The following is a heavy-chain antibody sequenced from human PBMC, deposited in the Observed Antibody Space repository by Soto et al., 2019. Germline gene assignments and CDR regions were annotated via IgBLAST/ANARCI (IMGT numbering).Heavy chain of an antibody. Sequence: SVKVSCKASGGTFGSYAISWVRQAPGQGLEWMGGIIPIFGTANYAQKFQGRVTITADKSTSTAYMELSSLRSEDTAVYYCARASDPNDFWSGYYGVSSWFDPWGQGTLVTVSS. CDR2: IIPIFGTA. D-gene: IGHD3-3*01. CDR1: GGTFGSYA. CDR3: ARASDPNDFWSGYYGVSSWFDP. J-gene: IGHJ5*02. V-gene: IGHV1-69*06.